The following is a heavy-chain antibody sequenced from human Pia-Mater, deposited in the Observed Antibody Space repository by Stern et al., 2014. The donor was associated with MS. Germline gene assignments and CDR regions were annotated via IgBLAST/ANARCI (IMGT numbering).Heavy chain of an antibody. D-gene: IGHD3-3*01. CDR1: GGTFNNFA. CDR3: VRGLSGYDYWYFDL. CDR2: IMPIFESA. Sequence: QVQLVESGAEVKKPGSSVNVSCKASGGTFNNFAVSWVRQVPGQGYEWMGGIMPIFESANYAQKFQHRVTITADKSTNTVYMELSSLKSDDTAMYYCVRGLSGYDYWYFDLWGRGTLVTVSS. J-gene: IGHJ2*01. V-gene: IGHV1-69*06.